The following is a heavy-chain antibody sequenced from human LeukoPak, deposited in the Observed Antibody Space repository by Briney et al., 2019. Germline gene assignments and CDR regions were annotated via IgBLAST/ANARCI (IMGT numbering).Heavy chain of an antibody. CDR3: VRETWGSYY. CDR2: ISYDGSNK. D-gene: IGHD3-16*01. CDR1: GFTFSSYA. Sequence: PGRSLRLSCAASGFTFSSYAMHWVRQAPGKGLEWVAVISYDGSNKYYADSVKGRFTISRDNSKNTLYLQMNSLSAEDTAIYYCVRETWGSYYWGQGTLVTVSS. V-gene: IGHV3-30-3*01. J-gene: IGHJ4*02.